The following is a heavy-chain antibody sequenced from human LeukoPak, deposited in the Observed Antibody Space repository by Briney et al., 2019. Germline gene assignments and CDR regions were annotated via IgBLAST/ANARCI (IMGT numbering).Heavy chain of an antibody. V-gene: IGHV1-58*02. J-gene: IGHJ4*02. D-gene: IGHD3-9*01. CDR1: GFTFTSSA. CDR2: IVVGSGNT. Sequence: ASVKVSCKXSGFTFTSSAMQWVRQARGQRLEWIGWIVVGSGNTNYAQKFQERVTITRDMSTSTAYMELSSLRSEDTAVYYCAADRYDILTGYYNCWGQGTLVTVSS. CDR3: AADRYDILTGYYNC.